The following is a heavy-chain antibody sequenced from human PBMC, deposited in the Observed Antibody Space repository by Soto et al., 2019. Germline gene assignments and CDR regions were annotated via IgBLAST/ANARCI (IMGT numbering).Heavy chain of an antibody. CDR1: GGTFSSYT. J-gene: IGHJ6*03. Sequence: QVQLVQSGAEVKKPGSSVKVSCKASGGTFSSYTISWVRQAPGQGLEWMGRIIPILGIANYARKFQGRVTITADKSTSTAYMELSSLRSEDTAVYYCARDATGHDKTYTNEYYMDVWGKGTTVTVSS. CDR2: IIPILGIA. D-gene: IGHD1-1*01. CDR3: ARDATGHDKTYTNEYYMDV. V-gene: IGHV1-69*08.